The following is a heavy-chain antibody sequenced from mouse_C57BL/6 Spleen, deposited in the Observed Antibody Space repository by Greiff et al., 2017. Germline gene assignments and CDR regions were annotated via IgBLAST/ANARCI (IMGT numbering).Heavy chain of an antibody. Sequence: VKLQESGPELVKPGASVKISCKASGYAFSSSWMNWVKQRPGKGLEWIGRIYPGDGDTNYNGKFKGKVTLTADKSSSTAYMQLSSLTSEDSAVYFCAREDGPAWFAYWGQGTLVTVSA. CDR2: IYPGDGDT. CDR3: AREDGPAWFAY. V-gene: IGHV1-82*01. D-gene: IGHD1-1*01. J-gene: IGHJ3*01. CDR1: GYAFSSSW.